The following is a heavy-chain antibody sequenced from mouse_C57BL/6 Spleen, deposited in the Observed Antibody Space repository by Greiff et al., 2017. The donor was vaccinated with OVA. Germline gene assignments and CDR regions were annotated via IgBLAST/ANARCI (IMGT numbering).Heavy chain of an antibody. CDR1: GFTFSDYG. D-gene: IGHD1-1*01. V-gene: IGHV5-17*01. CDR3: AREATGYFDY. CDR2: ISSGSSTI. J-gene: IGHJ2*01. Sequence: DVMLVESGGGLVKPGGSLKLSCAASGFTFSDYGMHWVRQAPEKGLEWVAYISSGSSTIYYADTVKGRFTISRDNAKNTLFLQMTSLRSEDTAMYYCAREATGYFDYWGQGTTLTVSS.